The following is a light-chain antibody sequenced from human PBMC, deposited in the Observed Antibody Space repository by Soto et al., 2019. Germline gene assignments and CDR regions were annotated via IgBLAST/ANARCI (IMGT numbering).Light chain of an antibody. CDR1: QRVTSF. CDR3: QQRINCPLT. Sequence: EIVLTQSPATLSLSPGERATLSCRASQRVTSFLAWYQQKPGQAPRLLIYVASNRATGLPARFSGRGSGTDFTHTFSILEPEDFAVYDCQQRINCPLTFGGGTKLEIK. V-gene: IGKV3-11*01. CDR2: VAS. J-gene: IGKJ4*01.